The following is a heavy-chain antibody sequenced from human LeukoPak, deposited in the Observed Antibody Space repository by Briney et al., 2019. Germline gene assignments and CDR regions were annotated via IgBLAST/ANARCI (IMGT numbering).Heavy chain of an antibody. CDR3: ARDPPWGDFWSGYPDY. V-gene: IGHV3-74*01. CDR2: INSDGSTT. D-gene: IGHD3-3*01. J-gene: IGHJ4*02. Sequence: GGSLRLSCAASGFTFSSYWMHWVRQAPGKGLVWVSRINSDGSTTSHADSVKGRFTISRDNAKNTLYLQMNSLRAEDTAVYYCARDPPWGDFWSGYPDYWGQGTLVTVSS. CDR1: GFTFSSYW.